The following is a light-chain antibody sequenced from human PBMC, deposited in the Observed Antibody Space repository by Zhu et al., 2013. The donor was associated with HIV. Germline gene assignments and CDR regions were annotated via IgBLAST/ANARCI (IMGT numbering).Light chain of an antibody. CDR3: QQLKWT. CDR1: QSVSSSH. V-gene: IGKV3-20*01. Sequence: EIVLTQSPGTLSLSPGERATLSCRASQSVSSSHLAWYQQKPGQAPRLLIHGASSRATGIPDRFSGSGSGTDFTLIISSLQPEDFATYYCQQLKWTFGQGTKVEFK. J-gene: IGKJ1*01. CDR2: GAS.